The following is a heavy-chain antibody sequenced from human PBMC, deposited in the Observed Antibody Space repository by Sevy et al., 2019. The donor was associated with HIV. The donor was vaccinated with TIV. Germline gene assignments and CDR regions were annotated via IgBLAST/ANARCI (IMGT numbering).Heavy chain of an antibody. D-gene: IGHD3-16*02. V-gene: IGHV4-34*01. CDR1: GGSFSAYY. CDR3: ARVLADDYIWGSHRPKYYFDF. Sequence: QSQTLSLTCAVYGGSFSAYYWNWIRQPPGKGLEWSGEINHSGSTNYNPSLKSRVTMSVDTSKKQFSLKLSSVTAADTAVYYCARVLADDYIWGSHRPKYYFDFWGQGTLVTVSS. CDR2: INHSGST. J-gene: IGHJ4*02.